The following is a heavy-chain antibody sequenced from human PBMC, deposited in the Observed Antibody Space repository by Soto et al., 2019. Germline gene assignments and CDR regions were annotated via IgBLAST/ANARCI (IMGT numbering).Heavy chain of an antibody. V-gene: IGHV1-69*19. CDR3: AREVQVHTPDVVS. CDR1: GGTFNTYA. D-gene: IGHD3-10*01. J-gene: IGHJ4*02. CDR2: ISPMFGAA. Sequence: QVQLVQSGAEMKKPGSSVKVSCQSSGGTFNTYAMNWVRQAPGQGPEWMGDISPMFGAANYAPKFQGRVTITADETTGTSYMQLSSLTSEDTALYFCAREVQVHTPDVVSWGQGTLVTVSS.